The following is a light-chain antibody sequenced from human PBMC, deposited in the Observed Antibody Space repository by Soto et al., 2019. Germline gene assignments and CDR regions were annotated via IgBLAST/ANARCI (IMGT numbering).Light chain of an antibody. CDR2: DAS. J-gene: IGKJ1*01. Sequence: DIQMTQSPSTLSASVGDRATITCRASQSISSWLAWYQQKPGKAPKLLIYDASSLESGVPSRFSGSGSGTEFTPTISSLQPEDFAVYYCQQYENYWTFGQGTKVDIK. CDR3: QQYENYWT. CDR1: QSISSW. V-gene: IGKV1-5*01.